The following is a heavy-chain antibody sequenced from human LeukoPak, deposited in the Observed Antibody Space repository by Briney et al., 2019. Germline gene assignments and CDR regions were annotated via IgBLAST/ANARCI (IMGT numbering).Heavy chain of an antibody. CDR3: ARGGRGIAAAGTPLDY. J-gene: IGHJ4*02. CDR1: GFTFSSYA. D-gene: IGHD6-13*01. V-gene: IGHV3-74*01. Sequence: PGGSLRLSCAASGFTFSSYAMHWVRQAPGKGLVWVSRINTDGSSTSYADSVKGRFTISRDNAKNTLYLQMNSLRAEDTAVYYCARGGRGIAAAGTPLDYWGQGTLVTVSS. CDR2: INTDGSST.